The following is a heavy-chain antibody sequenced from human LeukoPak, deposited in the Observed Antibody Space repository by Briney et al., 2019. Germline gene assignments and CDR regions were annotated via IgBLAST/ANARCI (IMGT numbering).Heavy chain of an antibody. CDR3: AKEVRDIYYDILTPYYYYYMDV. V-gene: IGHV3-30*04. Sequence: PGGSLRLSCAASGFTFSSYAMHWVRQAPGKGLEWVAVISYDGSNKYYADSVKGRFTISRDNSKNTLYLQMNSLRAEDTAVYYCAKEVRDIYYDILTPYYYYYMDVWGKGTTVTVSS. D-gene: IGHD3-9*01. CDR2: ISYDGSNK. J-gene: IGHJ6*03. CDR1: GFTFSSYA.